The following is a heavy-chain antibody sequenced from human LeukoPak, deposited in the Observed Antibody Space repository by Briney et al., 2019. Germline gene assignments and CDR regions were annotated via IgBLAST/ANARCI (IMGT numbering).Heavy chain of an antibody. Sequence: GASVKVSCKASGYTFTSYDINWVRQATGQGLEWMGWMNPNSGNTGYAQKFQGRVTITRNTSISTAYMELSRLRSDDTAVYYCAREGDLVVVAATGGGFDYWGQGTLVTVSS. V-gene: IGHV1-8*03. CDR3: AREGDLVVVAATGGGFDY. CDR1: GYTFTSYD. J-gene: IGHJ4*02. CDR2: MNPNSGNT. D-gene: IGHD2-15*01.